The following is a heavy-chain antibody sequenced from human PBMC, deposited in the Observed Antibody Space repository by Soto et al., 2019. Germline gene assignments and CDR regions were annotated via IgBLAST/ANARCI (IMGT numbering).Heavy chain of an antibody. V-gene: IGHV1-69*13. Sequence: GASVKVSCKASGGTFSSYAISWVRQAPGQGLEWMGGIIPIFGTANYAQKFQGRVTITADESTSTAYMELSSLRSEDTAVYYCARWSDFWSGYYATRSMDVWGQGTTVT. CDR2: IIPIFGTA. D-gene: IGHD3-3*01. J-gene: IGHJ6*02. CDR3: ARWSDFWSGYYATRSMDV. CDR1: GGTFSSYA.